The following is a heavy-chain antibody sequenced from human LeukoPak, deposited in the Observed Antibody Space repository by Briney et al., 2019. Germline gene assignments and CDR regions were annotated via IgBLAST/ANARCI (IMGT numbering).Heavy chain of an antibody. Sequence: GGALRLSCAAPRFTFSTYWIHWVRQAPGKGLVWVSRINSDGTTTAYPASVKAGFAFSRDNDEKTLYLQMISLRAEDTAVFYCARAAGVTYSHYLDSWGQGTLVTVSS. V-gene: IGHV3-74*01. CDR2: INSDGTTT. J-gene: IGHJ5*02. CDR1: RFTFSTYW. CDR3: ARAAGVTYSHYLDS. D-gene: IGHD3-10*01.